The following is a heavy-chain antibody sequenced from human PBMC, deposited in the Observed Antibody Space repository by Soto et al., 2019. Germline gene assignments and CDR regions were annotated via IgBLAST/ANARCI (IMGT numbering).Heavy chain of an antibody. J-gene: IGHJ4*02. CDR3: AHIVVAGLGYYFDY. CDR2: IYWDDDK. CDR1: GFSLSSTRMA. Sequence: QITLKESGPTLVKPTQTLTLTCTFSGFSLSSTRMAVGWIRQPPGKALEWLALIYWDDDKRYSPFLKSRLTITKDTNKNQVVLRMSIMDRVDTARYYCAHIVVAGLGYYFDYWGQGTLVTVSS. D-gene: IGHD6-19*01. V-gene: IGHV2-5*02.